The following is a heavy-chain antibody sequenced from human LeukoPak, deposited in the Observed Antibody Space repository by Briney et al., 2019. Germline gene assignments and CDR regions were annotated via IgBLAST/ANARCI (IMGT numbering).Heavy chain of an antibody. CDR1: GFTFSSYV. D-gene: IGHD4-11*01. CDR2: ITGSGDST. CDR3: AKRGNDYQFDP. Sequence: GGSLRLSCAASGFTFSSYVMRWVRPAPVKGLEWVSTITGSGDSTYYADSVKGRFTISRDNSKNTLYLQMNSLRAEDTAIYYCAKRGNDYQFDPWGQGTLVTVSS. V-gene: IGHV3-23*01. J-gene: IGHJ5*02.